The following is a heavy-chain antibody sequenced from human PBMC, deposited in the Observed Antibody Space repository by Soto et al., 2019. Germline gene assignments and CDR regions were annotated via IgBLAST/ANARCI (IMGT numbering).Heavy chain of an antibody. Sequence: PGGSLRLSCAASGFTFSSYAMSWVRQAPGKGLDWVSAVSGSGGTAYYAGSVKGRFTISRDNSKNTLFLQMNSLRAEDTAVYYCAKDCRYDFWSGYRFDPWGQGTLVTVSS. D-gene: IGHD3-3*01. CDR3: AKDCRYDFWSGYRFDP. J-gene: IGHJ5*02. V-gene: IGHV3-23*01. CDR2: VSGSGGTA. CDR1: GFTFSSYA.